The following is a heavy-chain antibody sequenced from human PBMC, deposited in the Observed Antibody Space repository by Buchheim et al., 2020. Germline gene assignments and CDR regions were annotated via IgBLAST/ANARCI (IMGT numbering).Heavy chain of an antibody. CDR1: GFTFSSYG. J-gene: IGHJ6*03. Sequence: QVQLVESGGGVVQPGRSLRLSCAASGFTFSSYGMHWVRQAPGKGLEWVAVIWYDGSNKYYADSVKGRFTISRDNSKNTLYLQMNSLRAEDTAVYYCARGRRGYCSSTSCPYTYYYYYYMDVWGKGTT. CDR2: IWYDGSNK. D-gene: IGHD2-2*03. V-gene: IGHV3-33*01. CDR3: ARGRRGYCSSTSCPYTYYYYYYMDV.